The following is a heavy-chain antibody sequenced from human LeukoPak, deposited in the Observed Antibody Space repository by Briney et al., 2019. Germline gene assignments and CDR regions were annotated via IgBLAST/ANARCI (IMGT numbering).Heavy chain of an antibody. CDR2: IFTSGIT. V-gene: IGHV4-4*07. CDR1: GGSISIYY. CDR3: ARGGIGDYGMDV. D-gene: IGHD1-26*01. Sequence: SETLSLTCTVSGGSISIYYWNWIRQPAGKGLEWIGRIFTSGITNYDPSLKSRVTMSVDTSKNQFSLNLSSVTAADTAVYYCARGGIGDYGMDVWGQGTTVTVSS. J-gene: IGHJ6*02.